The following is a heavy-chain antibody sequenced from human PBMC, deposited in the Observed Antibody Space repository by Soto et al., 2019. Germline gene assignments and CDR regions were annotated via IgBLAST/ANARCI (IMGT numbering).Heavy chain of an antibody. CDR3: ARRGGATRGRIDAFDI. CDR1: GFTFSSYW. V-gene: IGHV3-7*03. Sequence: PGGSLRLSCAASGFTFSSYWMSWVRQAPGKGLEWVANIKQNGSEKYYVDSVKGRFTISRDNAKNSLYLQMNSLRAEDTAVYYCARRGGATRGRIDAFDIWGQGTMVTVSS. CDR2: IKQNGSEK. J-gene: IGHJ3*02. D-gene: IGHD1-26*01.